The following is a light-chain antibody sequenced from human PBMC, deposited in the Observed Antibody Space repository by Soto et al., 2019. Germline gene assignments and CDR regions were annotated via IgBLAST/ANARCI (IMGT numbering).Light chain of an antibody. CDR1: SSDVGGYNY. Sequence: QSALTQPPSASGSPGQSVTISCTGTSSDVGGYNYVSWYQQHPGKAPKLMIYEVSKRPSGVPDRFSGSKSGNTASLIVSGLQAEDEADYYCSSYAGSNPVFGGGTKLTVL. CDR3: SSYAGSNPV. J-gene: IGLJ2*01. V-gene: IGLV2-8*01. CDR2: EVS.